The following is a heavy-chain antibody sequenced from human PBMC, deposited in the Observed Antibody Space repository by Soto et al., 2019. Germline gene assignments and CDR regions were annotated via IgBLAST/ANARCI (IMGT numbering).Heavy chain of an antibody. Sequence: EVQRVESGGGLVKPGGSLRLSCAASGFTFSSYSLNWVRQAPGKGLEWVSSITSSGASIYYADSVKARFTISRDNAKNSLYLQMNSLRAEDTAVYYCARDGSEGSGEIGYYYYMDVWGKGTTATDSS. CDR3: ARDGSEGSGEIGYYYYMDV. V-gene: IGHV3-21*01. CDR1: GFTFSSYS. CDR2: ITSSGASI. J-gene: IGHJ6*03. D-gene: IGHD2-15*01.